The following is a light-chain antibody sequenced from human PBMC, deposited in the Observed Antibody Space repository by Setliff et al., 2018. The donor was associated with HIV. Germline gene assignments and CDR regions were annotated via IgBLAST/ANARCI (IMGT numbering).Light chain of an antibody. CDR2: DVN. CDR3: CSYAGSYTYV. Sequence: QSALAQPASVSGSPGQSITISCTGNSSDIGTYNLVSWYQQHPGKAPQLTIFDVNKRPSGVSPRFSGSKSGNTASLTISGLQADDEADYYCCSYAGSYTYVFGTGTKVTVL. J-gene: IGLJ1*01. CDR1: SSDIGTYNL. V-gene: IGLV2-23*02.